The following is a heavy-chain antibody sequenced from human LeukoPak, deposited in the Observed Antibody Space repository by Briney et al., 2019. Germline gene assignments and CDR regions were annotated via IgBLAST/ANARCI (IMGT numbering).Heavy chain of an antibody. CDR2: IYYSGTT. D-gene: IGHD5-12*01. CDR3: ARHGFSGYDTPSLDY. J-gene: IGHJ4*02. V-gene: IGHV4-59*08. Sequence: PSETLSLTCTVSGGSIRTNYWSWIRQPPGKGLGWIGYIYYSGTTNYNPSLKSRVTISVDTSKNQFSLKLSSVTAADTAVYYCARHGFSGYDTPSLDYWGQGMLVTVS. CDR1: GGSIRTNY.